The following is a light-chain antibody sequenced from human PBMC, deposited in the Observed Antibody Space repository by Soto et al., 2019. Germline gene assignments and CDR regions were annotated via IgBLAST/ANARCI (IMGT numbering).Light chain of an antibody. V-gene: IGLV2-14*01. CDR1: SSDVGGYNY. Sequence: QSALTQSASVSGSPGQSSTISCTGTSSDVGGYNYVSWYQQHPGKAPKLMIYDVSNRPSGVSNRLSGSKSGNTASLTISGLQAEDEADYYCSSYTSSSTPYVFGTGTKLTVL. CDR3: SSYTSSSTPYV. J-gene: IGLJ1*01. CDR2: DVS.